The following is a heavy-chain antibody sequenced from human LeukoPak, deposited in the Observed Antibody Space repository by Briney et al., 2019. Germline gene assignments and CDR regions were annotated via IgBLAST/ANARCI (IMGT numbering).Heavy chain of an antibody. CDR1: GGTFSSYA. D-gene: IGHD3-10*01. J-gene: IGHJ4*02. CDR2: IIPIFGTA. V-gene: IGHV1-69*01. Sequence: GSSVKVSCKASGGTFSSYAISWVRQAPGQGLEWMGGIIPIFGTANYAQKFQGRVTITADESTSTAYMELRSLRSDDTAVYYCARRGEGSGSYSTADYWGQGTLVTVSS. CDR3: ARRGEGSGSYSTADY.